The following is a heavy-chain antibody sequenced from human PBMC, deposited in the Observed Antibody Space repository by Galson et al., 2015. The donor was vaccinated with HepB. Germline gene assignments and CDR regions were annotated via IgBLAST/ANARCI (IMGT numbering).Heavy chain of an antibody. D-gene: IGHD3-10*01. V-gene: IGHV3-15*07. CDR3: TTDKWAGEYTKGAVAD. CDR2: IKSKTDGGTT. CDR1: GFTFSNAW. Sequence: SLRLSCAASGFTFSNAWMNWVRQAPGKGLERVGRIKSKTDGGTTDYAAPVKGRFTISRDDSKNTLYLQMNSLKTEDTAVYYCTTDKWAGEYTKGAVADWGQGTLVTVSS. J-gene: IGHJ4*02.